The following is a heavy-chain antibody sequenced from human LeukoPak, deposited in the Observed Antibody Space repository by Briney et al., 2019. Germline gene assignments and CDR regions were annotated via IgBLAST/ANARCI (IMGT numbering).Heavy chain of an antibody. J-gene: IGHJ4*02. V-gene: IGHV4-39*01. Sequence: SETLSLTCTVSGGSISSSSYYWGWIRQPPGKGLEWIGSIYYSGSTYYNPSLKSRVTISVDTSKNQFSLKLSSVTAADTAVYYCASRGIAVAGDYFDYWGQGTLVTVSS. D-gene: IGHD6-19*01. CDR3: ASRGIAVAGDYFDY. CDR2: IYYSGST. CDR1: GGSISSSSYY.